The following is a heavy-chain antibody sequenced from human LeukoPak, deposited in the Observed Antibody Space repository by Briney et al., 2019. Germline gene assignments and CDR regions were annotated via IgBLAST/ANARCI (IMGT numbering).Heavy chain of an antibody. Sequence: ASVKVSCKASGYTFTGYYMHWVRQAPGQGLEWMGWINPNSGGTNYAQKFQGRVNMTRDTSISTAYMELSRLRCDDTAVYYCARAENYYDSSGYHRPYYYYGMDVWGQGTTVTVSS. D-gene: IGHD3-22*01. J-gene: IGHJ6*02. CDR1: GYTFTGYY. V-gene: IGHV1-2*02. CDR3: ARAENYYDSSGYHRPYYYYGMDV. CDR2: INPNSGGT.